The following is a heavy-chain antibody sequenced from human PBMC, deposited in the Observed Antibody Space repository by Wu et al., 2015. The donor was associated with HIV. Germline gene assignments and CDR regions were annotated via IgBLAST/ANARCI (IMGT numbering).Heavy chain of an antibody. V-gene: IGHV1-24*01. D-gene: IGHD3-10*01. J-gene: IGHJ4*02. CDR1: GYSLTEFS. Sequence: QVQLVQSGAEVKTPGASVKVSCKVSGYSLTEFSMHWVRQAPGKGLEWMGSFDPEDGETLYAQTFQGRVIMTEDTSTGTAFMELSSLTSEDTAVYYCATDLTMIRGPLFDYWGQGTWVTVSS. CDR3: ATDLTMIRGPLFDY. CDR2: FDPEDGET.